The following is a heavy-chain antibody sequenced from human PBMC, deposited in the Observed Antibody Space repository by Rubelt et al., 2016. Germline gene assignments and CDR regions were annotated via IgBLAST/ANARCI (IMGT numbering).Heavy chain of an antibody. CDR3: ARGVSTSWTFWFDP. V-gene: IGHV4-59*01. J-gene: IGHJ5*02. Sequence: QVQLQESGPGLVKPSETLSLTCTVSGGSISSYYWSWIRQPPGKGLEWIGNIYYSGSTNYNPSLKSRVTISVDTSKNQFARKLTSGTAADTAVDYCARGVSTSWTFWFDPWGQGTLVTVSS. D-gene: IGHD3/OR15-3a*01. CDR2: IYYSGST. CDR1: GGSISSYY.